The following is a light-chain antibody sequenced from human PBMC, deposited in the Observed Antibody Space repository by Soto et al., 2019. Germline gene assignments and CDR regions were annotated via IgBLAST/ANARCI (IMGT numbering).Light chain of an antibody. CDR2: AAS. V-gene: IGKV1-39*01. J-gene: IGKJ1*01. CDR1: QSISSY. CDR3: QQSYSTPRT. Sequence: IQITQPPSTLSASVGDRVTITGRAWQSISSYLDWYQQKPGKAPKLLIYAASSLQSGVPSRFSGSGSGTDFTLTISSLQPEDFATYYCQQSYSTPRTFGQGTKVDIK.